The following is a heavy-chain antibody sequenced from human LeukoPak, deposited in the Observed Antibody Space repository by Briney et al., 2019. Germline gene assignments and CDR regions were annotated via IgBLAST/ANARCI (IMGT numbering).Heavy chain of an antibody. CDR1: GGSFSGYY. V-gene: IGHV4-34*01. J-gene: IGHJ4*02. CDR2: INHSGST. CDR3: ARRSRYSALDY. Sequence: SETLSLTCAVYGGSFSGYYWSGIRQPPGKGLEWIGEINHSGSTNYNPSLKSRVTISVDTSKNQFSLKLSSVTAADTAVYYCARRSRYSALDYWGQGTLVTVSS. D-gene: IGHD6-6*01.